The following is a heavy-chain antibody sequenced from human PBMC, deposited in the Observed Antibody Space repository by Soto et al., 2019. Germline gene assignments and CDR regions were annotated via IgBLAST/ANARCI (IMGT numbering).Heavy chain of an antibody. J-gene: IGHJ6*02. D-gene: IGHD2-2*01. CDR2: IRGSGGST. CDR3: AKGSVPAAIYPLGGMDV. Sequence: GGSLRLSCAASGFTFSSYAMTWVRQAPGKGLEWVSSIRGSGGSTFYADSVKGRFTISRDNYKNTLYLQMDSLRDEDTAVYYCAKGSVPAAIYPLGGMDVWGQGTTVTVSS. CDR1: GFTFSSYA. V-gene: IGHV3-23*01.